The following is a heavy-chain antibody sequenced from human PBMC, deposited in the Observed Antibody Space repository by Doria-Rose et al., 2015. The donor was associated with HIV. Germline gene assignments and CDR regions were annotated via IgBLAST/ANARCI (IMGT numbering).Heavy chain of an antibody. CDR2: CYSDDER. V-gene: IGHV2-26*01. D-gene: IGHD6-13*01. CDR1: GVSLSSPGMG. J-gene: IGHJ4*02. CDR3: ARIKSSRWYHKYYFDF. Sequence: QITLKESGPVLVKPTETLTLTCTVSGVSLSSPGMGVSWIRQPPGKALEWLANCYSDDERSYQTSLKSRLTISRGTSKSQVVLTMTDMDPVDTATYYCARIKSSRWYHKYYFDFWGQGTRVIVSA.